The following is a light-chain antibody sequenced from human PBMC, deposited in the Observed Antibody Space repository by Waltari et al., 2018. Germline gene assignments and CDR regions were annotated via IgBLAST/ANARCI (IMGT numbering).Light chain of an antibody. CDR2: DVR. Sequence: QSALSQPASAFGSPGPSITTSCTGTSSHDGGDNHVSWYQQHPGKAPKLIIYDVRKGPSGVSNRFSGSKSSNTASLTISGLQSEDEADYYCNSYTSSSTPDWVFGGGTKLTVL. J-gene: IGLJ3*02. V-gene: IGLV2-14*01. CDR3: NSYTSSSTPDWV. CDR1: SSHDGGDNH.